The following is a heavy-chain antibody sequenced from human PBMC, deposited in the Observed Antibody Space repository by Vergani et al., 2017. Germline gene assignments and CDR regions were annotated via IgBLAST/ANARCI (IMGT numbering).Heavy chain of an antibody. V-gene: IGHV3-7*01. Sequence: EVQLVESGGGLVQPGGSLRLSCAASGFTFSSYWMSWVRQAPGKGLEWVANIKQDGSEKYYVDYVKGRFTISRDNAKNSLYLQMNSLRAEDTAVYYCAREVAAAGLPHCYYGMDVWGQGTMVTVSS. J-gene: IGHJ6*02. CDR2: IKQDGSEK. D-gene: IGHD6-13*01. CDR1: GFTFSSYW. CDR3: AREVAAAGLPHCYYGMDV.